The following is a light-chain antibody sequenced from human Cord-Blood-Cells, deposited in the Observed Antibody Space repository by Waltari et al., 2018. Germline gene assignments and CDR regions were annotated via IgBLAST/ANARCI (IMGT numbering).Light chain of an antibody. CDR1: SLRRYY. CDR2: GKN. V-gene: IGLV3-19*01. CDR3: NSRDSSGNHLRVV. J-gene: IGLJ2*01. Sequence: SSELTQDPAVSVALGQTVRITCQGDSLRRYYESGYPQKPGQAPVLVIYGKNNRPSGIPDRFYGSSSGNTASLTITGAQAEDEADYYCNSRDSSGNHLRVVFGGGTKLTVL.